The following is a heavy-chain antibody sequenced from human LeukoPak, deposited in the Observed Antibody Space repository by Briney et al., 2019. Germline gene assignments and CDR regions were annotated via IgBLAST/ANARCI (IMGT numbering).Heavy chain of an antibody. D-gene: IGHD4-17*01. J-gene: IGHJ4*02. V-gene: IGHV3-23*01. CDR3: AKAPTVTTWVIDF. CDR1: GFTFSSYA. CDR2: ISTSGSAT. Sequence: GGFLRLSCAASGFTFSSYAMSWVRQAPGKGLEWLSSISTSGSATYYADSVKGRFTISRDNSKNTLYLQMNSLRVEDSAVYYCAKAPTVTTWVIDFWGQGTLVSVSS.